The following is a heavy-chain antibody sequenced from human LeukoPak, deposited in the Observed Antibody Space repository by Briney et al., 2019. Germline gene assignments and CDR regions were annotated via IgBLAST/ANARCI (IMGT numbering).Heavy chain of an antibody. CDR1: GFTFSSYA. J-gene: IGHJ6*02. CDR2: ISYDGSNK. D-gene: IGHD3-3*01. CDR3: ARGVRYQLPRDFWSGYQSNYYYYGMDV. V-gene: IGHV3-30-3*01. Sequence: QSGGSLRLSCAASGFTFSSYAMHWLRQAPGKGLEWVAVISYDGSNKYYADSVKGRFTISRDNSKNTLYLQMNSLRAEDTAVYYCARGVRYQLPRDFWSGYQSNYYYYGMDVWGQGTTVTVSS.